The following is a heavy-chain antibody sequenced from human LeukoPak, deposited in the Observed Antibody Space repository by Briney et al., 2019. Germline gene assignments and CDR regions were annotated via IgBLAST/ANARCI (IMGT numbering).Heavy chain of an antibody. CDR3: AKLAATWSLDY. CDR1: GFTFSSYA. J-gene: IGHJ4*02. D-gene: IGHD2-15*01. CDR2: ISYDGSNK. V-gene: IGHV3-30-3*02. Sequence: PGRSLRLSCAASGFTFSSYAMHWVRQAPGKGLEWVAVISYDGSNKYYADSVKGRFTISRDNSKNTLYLQMNSLRAEDTAVYYCAKLAATWSLDYWGQGTLVTVSS.